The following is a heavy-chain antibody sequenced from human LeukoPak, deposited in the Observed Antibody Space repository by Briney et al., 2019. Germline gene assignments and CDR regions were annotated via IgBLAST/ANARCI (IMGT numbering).Heavy chain of an antibody. D-gene: IGHD1-26*01. Sequence: SETLSLTCTVSGGSISSSSYYWGWIRQPPGKGLEWIGSIYYSGSTYYNPSLESRVTISVDTSKNQFSLKLSSVTAADTAVYYCARLGARGPFDPWGQGTLVTVSS. J-gene: IGHJ5*02. CDR3: ARLGARGPFDP. CDR1: GGSISSSSYY. CDR2: IYYSGST. V-gene: IGHV4-39*01.